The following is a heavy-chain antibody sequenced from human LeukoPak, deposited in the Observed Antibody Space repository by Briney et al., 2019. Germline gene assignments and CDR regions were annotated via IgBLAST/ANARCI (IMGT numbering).Heavy chain of an antibody. CDR3: ARDRITDFWSGYYTNYFDY. J-gene: IGHJ4*02. CDR2: INQDGSEK. Sequence: GGTLRLSCAASGFTFTTNWMTWVRQAPGKGLEWVATINQDGSEKYYVDSVKGRFTISRDNAKNSLFLQMNSLRAEDTAVYYCARDRITDFWSGYYTNYFDYWGQGTLVTVSS. CDR1: GFTFTTNW. D-gene: IGHD3-3*01. V-gene: IGHV3-7*01.